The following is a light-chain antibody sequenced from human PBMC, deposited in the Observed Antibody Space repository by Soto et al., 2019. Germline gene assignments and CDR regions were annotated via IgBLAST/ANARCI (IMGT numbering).Light chain of an antibody. CDR1: SSNIGAGYD. V-gene: IGLV1-40*01. J-gene: IGLJ3*02. CDR2: GNS. Sequence: QSVLTQPPSVSGAPGQRVTISCTGSSSNIGAGYDVHWYQQLPGTVPKLLIYGNSNRPSGVPDRFSGSKSGTSASLVITGLQAEDEADYYCQSYDSSLSGWVFGGGTKLTVL. CDR3: QSYDSSLSGWV.